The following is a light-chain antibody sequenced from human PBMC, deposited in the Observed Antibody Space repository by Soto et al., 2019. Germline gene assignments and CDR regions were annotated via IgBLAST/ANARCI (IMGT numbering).Light chain of an antibody. CDR1: QSVSSSY. CDR2: GAS. J-gene: IGKJ3*01. V-gene: IGKV3-20*01. Sequence: EMVLTQSPGTLSLSPGERATLSCRASQSVSSSYLAWYQQKPGQAPRLLIYGASSRDTGIPDRFSGSGSGTDFTLPISRLEPEDFAVYYCQQYGSSFKVLGPGTKVDIK. CDR3: QQYGSSFKV.